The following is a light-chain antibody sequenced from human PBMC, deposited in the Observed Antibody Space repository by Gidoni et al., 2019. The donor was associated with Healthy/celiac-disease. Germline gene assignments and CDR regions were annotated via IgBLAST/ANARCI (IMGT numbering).Light chain of an antibody. J-gene: IGKJ1*01. CDR2: GAS. CDR1: QSVSSN. Sequence: EIVMTQSPATLSVSPGERATLSCRASQSVSSNLAWYQQNPGQAPRLLIYGASTRATGIPTRFSVSGSGTEFTLTISSLQSEDFAVYYCQQYNSWPPWTFGQGTKVEIK. CDR3: QQYNSWPPWT. V-gene: IGKV3-15*01.